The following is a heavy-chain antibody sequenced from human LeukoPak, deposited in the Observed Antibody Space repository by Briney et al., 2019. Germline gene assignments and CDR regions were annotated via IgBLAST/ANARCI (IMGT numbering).Heavy chain of an antibody. Sequence: SETLSLTCTVSGASISSSSYYWVWIRQPPGKGLEWIGSIHYSGSTYYNPSLKSRITISVDTSKDQFSLKLSSVSAADTAVYYCARDRREYSGYNWVDSWGQGTLVTVSS. V-gene: IGHV4-39*07. CDR2: IHYSGST. J-gene: IGHJ5*01. D-gene: IGHD5-12*01. CDR1: GASISSSSYY. CDR3: ARDRREYSGYNWVDS.